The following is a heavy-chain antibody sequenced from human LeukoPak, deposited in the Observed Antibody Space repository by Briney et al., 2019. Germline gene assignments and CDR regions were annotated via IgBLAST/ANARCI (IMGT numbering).Heavy chain of an antibody. CDR1: GYTFTSYG. CDR3: AREAPDYYGSGSAGY. Sequence: EASVKVSCKASGYTFTSYGISWVRQAPGQGLEWMGWISAYNGNTNYAQKLQGRVTMTTDTSTSTAYMELRSLRSDDTAVYYCAREAPDYYGSGSAGYWGQGTLVTVSS. V-gene: IGHV1-18*01. D-gene: IGHD3-10*01. CDR2: ISAYNGNT. J-gene: IGHJ4*02.